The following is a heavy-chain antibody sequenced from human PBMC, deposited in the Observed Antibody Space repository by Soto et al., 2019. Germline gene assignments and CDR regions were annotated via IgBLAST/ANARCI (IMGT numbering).Heavy chain of an antibody. D-gene: IGHD6-13*01. CDR1: GDSISGSNW. V-gene: IGHV4-4*02. J-gene: IGHJ5*02. CDR3: VRVVWGVPAPGTSGWFDP. Sequence: QVQLQESGPGLVKPSGTLSLTCAVSGDSISGSNWWSWVRQSPGKGLEWIGEIYHSGNTNYNPSLKGRATISVDKSKNQFSLRLNSVTAADTAVYYCVRVVWGVPAPGTSGWFDPWGQGTRVTVSS. CDR2: IYHSGNT.